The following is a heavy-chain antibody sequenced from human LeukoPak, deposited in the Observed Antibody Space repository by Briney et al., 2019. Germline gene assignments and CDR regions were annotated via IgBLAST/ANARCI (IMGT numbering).Heavy chain of an antibody. CDR3: ARDHYYYDSSGSYGDY. D-gene: IGHD3-22*01. V-gene: IGHV1-2*02. Sequence: PWASVKVSCKASGYTFTGYYIHWVRQAPGQGLEWLGWINPNSGGTNYAQKFQGRVTMTRDTSISTAYMELSRLRSDDTAVYYCARDHYYYDSSGSYGDYWGQGTLVTVSS. CDR1: GYTFTGYY. J-gene: IGHJ4*02. CDR2: INPNSGGT.